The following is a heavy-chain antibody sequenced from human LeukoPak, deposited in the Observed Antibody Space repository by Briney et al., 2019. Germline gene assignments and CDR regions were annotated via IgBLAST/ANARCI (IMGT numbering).Heavy chain of an antibody. J-gene: IGHJ4*02. Sequence: PSETLSLTCAVYGGSFSGYYWSWIRQPPGKGLEWIGEINHSGSTNYNPSLKSRVTISVDTSKNQSSLKLSSVTAADTAVYYCAALGNSGSYSYFDYWGQGTLVTVSS. CDR2: INHSGST. CDR3: AALGNSGSYSYFDY. V-gene: IGHV4-34*01. CDR1: GGSFSGYY. D-gene: IGHD3-10*01.